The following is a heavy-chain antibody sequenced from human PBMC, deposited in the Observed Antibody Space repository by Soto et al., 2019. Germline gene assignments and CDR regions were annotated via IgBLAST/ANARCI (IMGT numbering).Heavy chain of an antibody. CDR1: GYTFTGYY. CDR2: INPNSGGT. V-gene: IGHV1-2*02. Sequence: ASVKVSCKASGYTFTGYYMHWVRQAPGQGLEWMGWINPNSGGTNYAQKFQGRVTMTRDTSISTAYMELSRLRSDDTAVYCCARSYYDFWSGPETYYYGMDVWGQGTTVTVSS. J-gene: IGHJ6*02. D-gene: IGHD3-3*01. CDR3: ARSYYDFWSGPETYYYGMDV.